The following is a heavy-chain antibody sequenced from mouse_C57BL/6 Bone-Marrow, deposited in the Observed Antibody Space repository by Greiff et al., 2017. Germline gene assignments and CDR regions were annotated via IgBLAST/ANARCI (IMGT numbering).Heavy chain of an antibody. Sequence: GFTFSDYGMHWVRQAPEKGLEWVAYISSGSSTIYYADTVKGRFTISRDNAKNTLFLQMTSLRSEDTAMYYCAKLLLRGYWGQGTTLTVSS. CDR1: GFTFSDYG. J-gene: IGHJ2*01. D-gene: IGHD1-1*01. V-gene: IGHV5-17*01. CDR2: ISSGSSTI. CDR3: AKLLLRGY.